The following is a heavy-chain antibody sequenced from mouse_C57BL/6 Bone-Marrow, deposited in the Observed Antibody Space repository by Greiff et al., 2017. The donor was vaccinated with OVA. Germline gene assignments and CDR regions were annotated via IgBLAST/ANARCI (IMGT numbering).Heavy chain of an antibody. V-gene: IGHV1-53*01. Sequence: QVQLQQPGTELVKPGASVKLSCKASGYTFTSYWMPWVKQRPGQGLEWIGNINPSNGGTNYNEKFKSKATLTVDKSSSTAYVQLSSLTSEDSAVYYCARLTSYDYYGGWYAYWGQGTLVTVSA. CDR2: INPSNGGT. J-gene: IGHJ3*01. D-gene: IGHD1-1*01. CDR3: ARLTSYDYYGGWYAY. CDR1: GYTFTSYW.